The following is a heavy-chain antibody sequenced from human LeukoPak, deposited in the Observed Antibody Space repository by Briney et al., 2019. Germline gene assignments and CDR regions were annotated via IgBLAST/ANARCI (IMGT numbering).Heavy chain of an antibody. CDR3: ARDQVGAAESYGMDV. CDR1: GGSISSGGYS. V-gene: IGHV4-61*08. CDR2: IYYSGST. J-gene: IGHJ6*02. Sequence: KPSETLSLTCAVSGGSISSGGYSWSWIRQPPGKGLEWIGYIYYSGSTNYNPSLKSRVTISVDTSKNQFSLKLSSLTAADTAVYYCARDQVGAAESYGMDVWGQGTTVTVSS. D-gene: IGHD6-25*01.